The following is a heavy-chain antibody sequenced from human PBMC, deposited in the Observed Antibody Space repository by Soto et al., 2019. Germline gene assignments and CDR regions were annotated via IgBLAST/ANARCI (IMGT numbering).Heavy chain of an antibody. V-gene: IGHV1-18*01. Sequence: ASVKVSCKASGYTLTTYGMAWVREAPGQGLEWLGWISAYNGNTNYAQKFQGRVTMTTETSTNAAYMEVRSLRSDDTAVYYCARAKAPHAWYYFFVFWCQGTLLTVSS. CDR2: ISAYNGNT. D-gene: IGHD6-13*01. CDR1: GYTLTTYG. J-gene: IGHJ4*02. CDR3: ARAKAPHAWYYFFVF.